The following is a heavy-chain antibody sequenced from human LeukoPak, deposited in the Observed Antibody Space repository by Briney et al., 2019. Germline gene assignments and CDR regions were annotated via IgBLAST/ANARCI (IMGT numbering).Heavy chain of an antibody. CDR3: AIMRGYYDGCDYWVQ. J-gene: IGHJ1*01. CDR2: ITPNADRA. CDR1: GFTFGSYG. V-gene: IGHV3-23*01. D-gene: IGHD3-3*01. Sequence: GGSLILSCAASGFTFGSYGMSWVRQAPGKGLEWVSFITPNADRAAYADSVEGRFTISRDNPRNTRYMQMNRLREEDTAVYYYAIMRGYYDGCDYWVQWGQGTLVTVSS.